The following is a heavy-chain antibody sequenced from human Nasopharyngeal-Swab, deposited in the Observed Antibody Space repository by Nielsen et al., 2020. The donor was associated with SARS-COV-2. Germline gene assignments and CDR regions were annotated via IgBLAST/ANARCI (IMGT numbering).Heavy chain of an antibody. J-gene: IGHJ4*02. Sequence: GESLKISCAASGFTFSSYEMSWVRQAPGKGLEWVSAISGSGGSTYYADSVKGRFTISRDNSKNTLYLQMNSLRAEDTAVYYCAKDTPDPGIAVEDNWGQGTLVTVSS. CDR1: GFTFSSYE. D-gene: IGHD6-19*01. CDR2: ISGSGGST. CDR3: AKDTPDPGIAVEDN. V-gene: IGHV3-23*01.